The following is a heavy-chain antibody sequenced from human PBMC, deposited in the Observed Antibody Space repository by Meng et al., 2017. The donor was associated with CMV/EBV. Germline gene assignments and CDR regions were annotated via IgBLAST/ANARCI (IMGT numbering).Heavy chain of an antibody. CDR3: ARVELNTATSGYGMDV. D-gene: IGHD5-18*01. V-gene: IGHV4-59*01. CDR2: IYYSGST. J-gene: IGHJ6*02. Sequence: SETLSLTCTVSGGSISSYYWSWIRQPPGKGLEWIGYIYYSGSTNYNPSLKSRVTISVDTSKNQFSLKLSSVTAADTAVYYCARVELNTATSGYGMDVWGQGTTVTVSS. CDR1: GGSISSYY.